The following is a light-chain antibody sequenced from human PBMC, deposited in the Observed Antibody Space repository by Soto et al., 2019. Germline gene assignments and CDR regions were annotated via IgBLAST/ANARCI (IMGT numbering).Light chain of an antibody. J-gene: IGLJ1*01. CDR1: SSDVGAYNY. CDR2: EVS. V-gene: IGLV2-8*01. Sequence: QSALTQPPSASGSPGQSVPISCTGTSSDVGAYNYLSWYQQHPGKAPKLMIYEVSKRPSGVPDRFSGSKSGNTASLTVSGLQAEDEADYYCSSYAGSNNYVFGTGTKVTV. CDR3: SSYAGSNNYV.